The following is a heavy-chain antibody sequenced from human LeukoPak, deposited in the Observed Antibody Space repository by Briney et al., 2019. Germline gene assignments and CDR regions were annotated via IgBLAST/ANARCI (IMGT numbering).Heavy chain of an antibody. J-gene: IGHJ5*02. CDR1: GGSISSYY. Sequence: SETLSRKCTVSGGSISSYYWRWLRQPAGKGLEGIGRLYTSGSTNYNPSLKSRVTTSVDTSKNQFSLKLNSVTAADTAVYYCARIYYSRFDPWGQGTLVTVSS. V-gene: IGHV4-4*07. CDR2: LYTSGST. CDR3: ARIYYSRFDP. D-gene: IGHD3-10*01.